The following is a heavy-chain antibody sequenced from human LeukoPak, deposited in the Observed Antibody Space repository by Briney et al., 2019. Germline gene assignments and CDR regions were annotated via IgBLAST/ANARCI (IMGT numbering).Heavy chain of an antibody. Sequence: GGSLTLSCAASGFTFSTYAMSWVRQTPGKGLEWGAAISGDNPGTYHANSVKGRFTISRDNSKNTLHLQMSGLRAEDTARYYCAKAPVGHCSGAFCYHFDSWGQGTLVSVSS. D-gene: IGHD2-15*01. CDR1: GFTFSTYA. V-gene: IGHV3-23*01. J-gene: IGHJ4*02. CDR3: AKAPVGHCSGAFCYHFDS. CDR2: ISGDNPGT.